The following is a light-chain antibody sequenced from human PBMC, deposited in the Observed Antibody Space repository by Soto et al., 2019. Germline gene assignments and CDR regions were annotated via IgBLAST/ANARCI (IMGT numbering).Light chain of an antibody. CDR2: DVS. CDR3: SSYTGSTTLHYV. Sequence: QSALTQPASVSGSPGQSITISCTGTSSDVGGYNYVSWYQQHPGKAPKLLIYDVSNRPSGASNLFSGSKSGNTASLTISGLQAEDEADYYCSSYTGSTTLHYVFGTGTKVTVL. J-gene: IGLJ1*01. V-gene: IGLV2-14*01. CDR1: SSDVGGYNY.